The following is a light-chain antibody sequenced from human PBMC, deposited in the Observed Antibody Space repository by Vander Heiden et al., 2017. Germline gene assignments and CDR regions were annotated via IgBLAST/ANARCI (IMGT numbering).Light chain of an antibody. CDR2: PAS. Sequence: DLQTTQSPSSLSASAGDRVTITCRASENIINYLNWYQQIPGKAPKLLIYPASSLQSGVPSRFSGSGSGTDFTLTISRLQPEDFATYYCQQTDSTPHTFGQGTKVEIK. V-gene: IGKV1-39*01. CDR1: ENIINY. CDR3: QQTDSTPHT. J-gene: IGKJ2*01.